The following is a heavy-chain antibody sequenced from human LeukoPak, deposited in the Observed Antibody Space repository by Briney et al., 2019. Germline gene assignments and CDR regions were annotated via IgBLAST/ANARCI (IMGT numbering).Heavy chain of an antibody. D-gene: IGHD3-22*01. J-gene: IGHJ3*02. CDR3: VKSNGYGLMDI. CDR2: INHSGIT. V-gene: IGHV4-34*01. Sequence: SETLSLTCAVYGGSFSAYCWNWIRQPPGKGLEWIGEINHSGITNYNPSLKSRVTISVDTSRNQYSLKLNSVTAADTAVYYCVKSNGYGLMDIWGQGTMVTVSS. CDR1: GGSFSAYC.